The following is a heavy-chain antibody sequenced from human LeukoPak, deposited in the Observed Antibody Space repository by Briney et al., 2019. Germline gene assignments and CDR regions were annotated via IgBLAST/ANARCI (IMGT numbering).Heavy chain of an antibody. V-gene: IGHV3-53*01. Sequence: GGSLRLSCAASGFTVSSNYMSWVRQAPGKGLEWVSVIYSGGSTYYADSVKGRFTISRDNSKNTLYLQMNSLRAEDTAVYYCARHSSGWYEPYYFDYWGQGTLVTVSS. CDR1: GFTVSSNY. CDR3: ARHSSGWYEPYYFDY. D-gene: IGHD6-19*01. CDR2: IYSGGST. J-gene: IGHJ4*02.